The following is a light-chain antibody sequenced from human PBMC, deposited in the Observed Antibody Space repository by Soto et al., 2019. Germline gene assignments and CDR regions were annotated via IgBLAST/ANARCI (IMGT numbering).Light chain of an antibody. Sequence: EIVLTQSPGTLSLSPGARATLSCRASQSISSYLAWYQQKPGQAPRLLIYGASSRATGIPDRFSGSGSGTDFSLTITRLEPADFAVYYCQQSGSSPGTFGQGTKLEIK. CDR3: QQSGSSPGT. CDR1: QSISSY. CDR2: GAS. J-gene: IGKJ2*01. V-gene: IGKV3-20*01.